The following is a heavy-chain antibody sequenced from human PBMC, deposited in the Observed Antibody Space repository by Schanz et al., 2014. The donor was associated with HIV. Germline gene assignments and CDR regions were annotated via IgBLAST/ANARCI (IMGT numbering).Heavy chain of an antibody. CDR3: ARGTDDFPPDS. V-gene: IGHV4-34*01. CDR1: GGPFSGYY. Sequence: QVQLHQWGAGLLKPSETLTLTCVVSGGPFSGYYWTWIRQSPGKGLEWIGEIYQGGGTDYNPSFEVRVPRPLDPPKSQVSLNLRSVTAADTAVYYCARGTDDFPPDSWGQGTPVIVSS. CDR2: IYQGGGT. J-gene: IGHJ5*02. D-gene: IGHD3-3*01.